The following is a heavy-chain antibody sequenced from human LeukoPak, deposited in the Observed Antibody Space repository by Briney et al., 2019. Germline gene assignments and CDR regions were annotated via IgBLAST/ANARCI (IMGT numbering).Heavy chain of an antibody. Sequence: SETLSLTCTVSGGSISRNNYYWGWIRQPPGKGLEWIGTMYYSGNTYYNPSLKSRVTISGDTSKNQFSLRLSSVTAADTAVYYCARDHGTSNWFYYWGQGTLVTVSS. J-gene: IGHJ4*02. CDR3: ARDHGTSNWFYY. D-gene: IGHD6-13*01. V-gene: IGHV4-39*07. CDR2: MYYSGNT. CDR1: GGSISRNNYY.